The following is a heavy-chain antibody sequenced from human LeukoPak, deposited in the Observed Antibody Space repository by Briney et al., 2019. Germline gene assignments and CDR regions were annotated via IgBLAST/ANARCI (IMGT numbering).Heavy chain of an antibody. CDR2: IYADGNT. Sequence: GGSLRLSCAASGFLVNTNYMTWVRQAPGRGLEWVSFIYADGNTYHADSVKGRFTISRDISKNAVYLQMNSLRAEDTAVYYCARDSYGDANFDSWGQGTLVTVSS. CDR1: GFLVNTNY. CDR3: ARDSYGDANFDS. J-gene: IGHJ4*02. V-gene: IGHV3-53*01. D-gene: IGHD4-17*01.